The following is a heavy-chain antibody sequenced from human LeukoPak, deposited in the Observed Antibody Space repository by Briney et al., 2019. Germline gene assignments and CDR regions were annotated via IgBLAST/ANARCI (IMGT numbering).Heavy chain of an antibody. CDR3: ATRSTGVAATFDS. CDR2: IRYSGSA. J-gene: IGHJ4*02. V-gene: IGHV4-59*08. D-gene: IGHD2-15*01. CDR1: GDXISTYY. Sequence: SETLSLTCTVSGDXISTYYCSWIRQPPGKGLEWIGYIRYSGSANYNPPPRSRVTISIDTSKNQFSLKLSSVTAADTAVYYCATRSTGVAATFDSWGQGALVTVSS.